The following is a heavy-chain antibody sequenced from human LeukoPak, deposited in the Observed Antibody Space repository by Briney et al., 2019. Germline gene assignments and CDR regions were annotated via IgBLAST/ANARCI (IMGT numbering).Heavy chain of an antibody. V-gene: IGHV1-69*01. D-gene: IGHD3-9*01. CDR3: ARDRTIFRPWDAFDI. Sequence: PMASVKVSCKASGGTFSSYAISWVRQAPGQGLEWMGGIIPIFGTANYAQKFQGRVTITADESTSTAYMELSSLRSEDTAVYYCARDRTIFRPWDAFDIWGQGTMVTVSS. J-gene: IGHJ3*02. CDR1: GGTFSSYA. CDR2: IIPIFGTA.